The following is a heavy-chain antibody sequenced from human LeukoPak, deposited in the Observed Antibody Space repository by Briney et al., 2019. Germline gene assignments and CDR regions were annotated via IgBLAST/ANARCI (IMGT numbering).Heavy chain of an antibody. J-gene: IGHJ3*02. CDR3: ARIPTNAVPAAHNGFDI. CDR2: IYYSGST. D-gene: IGHD2-2*01. CDR1: GGSISNSNYY. Sequence: SETLSLTCTVSGGSISNSNYYWGWIRQPPGKGLEWIGNIYYSGSTYYNPSLRSRVTISVDTSKNQFSLKLCSVTAADTAVYYCARIPTNAVPAAHNGFDIWGQGTMLTVSS. V-gene: IGHV4-39*01.